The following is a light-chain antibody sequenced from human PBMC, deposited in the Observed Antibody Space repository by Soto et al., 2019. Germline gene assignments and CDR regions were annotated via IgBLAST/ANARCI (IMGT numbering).Light chain of an antibody. CDR3: VLYMGSGIGV. J-gene: IGLJ3*02. Sequence: QTVVTQEPSFSVSPGRTVTLTCGLSSGSVSTSYYPSWYQQTPGQAPRTLIYSTHTRSSGVPDRFSGSILGSKAALTITGAQADDESDYYCVLYMGSGIGVFGGGTKLTVL. CDR1: SGSVSTSYY. CDR2: STH. V-gene: IGLV8-61*01.